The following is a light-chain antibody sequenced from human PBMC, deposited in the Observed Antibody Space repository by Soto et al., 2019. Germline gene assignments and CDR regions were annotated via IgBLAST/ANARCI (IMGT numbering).Light chain of an antibody. Sequence: QSALIQPPSASGSPGQSVTISCTGTRSDVGGYNYVSWYQQHPGKAPKLMIYEVTKRPSGVPDRFSGSKSGNTASLTVSGLQAEDEADYYCNSYAGSNNLVFGGGTKLTVL. J-gene: IGLJ2*01. V-gene: IGLV2-8*01. CDR3: NSYAGSNNLV. CDR1: RSDVGGYNY. CDR2: EVT.